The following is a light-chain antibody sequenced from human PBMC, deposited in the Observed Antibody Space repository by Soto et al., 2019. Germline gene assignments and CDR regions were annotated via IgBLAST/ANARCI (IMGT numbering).Light chain of an antibody. CDR2: WAS. CDR1: QSVLYSSNNKNY. CDR3: KQYYSTP. V-gene: IGKV4-1*01. J-gene: IGKJ2*01. Sequence: DIVMTQSPDSLAVSLGERATINCKSSQSVLYSSNNKNYLAWYQQKPGQPPKLLIYWASTRESGVPDRFSGSGSGTDFTLTISSLQAEDVAVYYCKQYYSTPVGQGPKLEIK.